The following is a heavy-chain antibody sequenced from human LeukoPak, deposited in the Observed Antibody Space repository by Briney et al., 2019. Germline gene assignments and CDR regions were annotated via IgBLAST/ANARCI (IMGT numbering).Heavy chain of an antibody. Sequence: GGSLRLSCAASEFTFSNYWMSWVRLAPGKGMEWVANIKQDGSGTYYVDSVKGRFTTSRDNAKNSLYLQMNSLRAEDTAVYYCAGCSTVTTYYYSYYMDIWGKGTTVTVSS. CDR2: IKQDGSGT. J-gene: IGHJ6*03. V-gene: IGHV3-7*01. CDR1: EFTFSNYW. CDR3: AGCSTVTTYYYSYYMDI. D-gene: IGHD4-17*01.